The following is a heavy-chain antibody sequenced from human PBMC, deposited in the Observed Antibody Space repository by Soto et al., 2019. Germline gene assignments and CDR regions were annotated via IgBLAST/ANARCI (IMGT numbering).Heavy chain of an antibody. Sequence: PSETLSLTCTVSGGSINSGDYYWTWVRQPPGKGLEWIGNIFHSGSTSYTPSLQSRVTISLDTSKNHFSLKLSSVTPADTAVYYSARDRYYGSGTYYNFYSGMDVWGQGTTVTVSS. CDR2: IFHSGST. V-gene: IGHV4-30-4*01. D-gene: IGHD3-10*01. CDR1: GGSINSGDYY. J-gene: IGHJ6*02. CDR3: ARDRYYGSGTYYNFYSGMDV.